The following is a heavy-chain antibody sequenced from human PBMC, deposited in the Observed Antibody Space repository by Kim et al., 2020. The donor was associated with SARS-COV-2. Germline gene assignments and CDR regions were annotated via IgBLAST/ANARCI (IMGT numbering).Heavy chain of an antibody. CDR2: ISGSGGST. CDR1: GFTFSSYA. Sequence: GGSLRLSCAASGFTFSSYAMSWVRQAPGKGLEWVSAISGSGGSTYYADSVKGRFTISRDNSKNTLYLQMNSLRAEDTAVYYCAPRGYCSGGSCPAGSIWFDPWGQGTLVTVSS. D-gene: IGHD2-15*01. CDR3: APRGYCSGGSCPAGSIWFDP. V-gene: IGHV3-23*01. J-gene: IGHJ5*02.